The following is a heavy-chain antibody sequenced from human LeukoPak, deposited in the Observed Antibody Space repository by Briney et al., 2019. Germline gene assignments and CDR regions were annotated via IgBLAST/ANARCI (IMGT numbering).Heavy chain of an antibody. CDR2: ITNDGSST. CDR1: GFTFSSYW. CDR3: AREGDYGDYFDY. V-gene: IGHV3-74*01. Sequence: GGSLRLSCLASGFTFSSYWLHWVRQPPGKGLVWVSRITNDGSSTSHSDSVKGRFTISRDNAKNTLYLQMNSLRAEDTAVYYCAREGDYGDYFDYWGQGTLVTVSS. D-gene: IGHD4-17*01. J-gene: IGHJ4*02.